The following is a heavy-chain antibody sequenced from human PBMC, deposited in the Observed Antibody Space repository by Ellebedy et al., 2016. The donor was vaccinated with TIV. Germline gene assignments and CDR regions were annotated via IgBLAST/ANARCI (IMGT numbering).Heavy chain of an antibody. CDR1: GFTFSSYA. Sequence: GGSLRLSXAASGFTFSSYAMSWVRQAPGKGLEWVSAISCSGGSTYYADSVKGRFTISRDNAKNSLYLQMNSLRAEDTAVYYCARLPRHRYGGNLDWGQGTLVTVPS. V-gene: IGHV3-23*01. J-gene: IGHJ4*02. CDR2: ISCSGGST. CDR3: ARLPRHRYGGNLD. D-gene: IGHD4-23*01.